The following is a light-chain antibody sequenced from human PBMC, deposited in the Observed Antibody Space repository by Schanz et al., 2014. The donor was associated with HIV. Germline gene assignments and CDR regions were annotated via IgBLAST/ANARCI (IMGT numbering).Light chain of an antibody. CDR1: SSNIGGGYD. CDR3: AAWDVNLNGPV. V-gene: IGLV1-40*01. CDR2: GNS. J-gene: IGLJ2*01. Sequence: QSVLTQPPSVSGAPGQRVTISCTGSSSNIGGGYDVHWYQQLPGTAPKLLIYGNSNRPSGVPDRFSGSKSGTSASLAISGLQSEDEADYYCAAWDVNLNGPVFGGGTKVTVL.